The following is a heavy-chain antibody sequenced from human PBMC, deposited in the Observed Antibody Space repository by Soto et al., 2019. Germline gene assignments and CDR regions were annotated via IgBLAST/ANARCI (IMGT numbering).Heavy chain of an antibody. D-gene: IGHD4-17*01. V-gene: IGHV5-51*01. CDR1: GYSFTSYW. CDR2: IYPGDSDT. Sequence: PGESLKISCKGSGYSFTSYWIGWVRQMPGKGLEWMGIIYPGDSDTRYSPSFQGQVTISADKSISTAYLQWSSLKASDTAMYYWARQSDGDYVVRFYAFDIWGQGTMVTVSS. J-gene: IGHJ3*02. CDR3: ARQSDGDYVVRFYAFDI.